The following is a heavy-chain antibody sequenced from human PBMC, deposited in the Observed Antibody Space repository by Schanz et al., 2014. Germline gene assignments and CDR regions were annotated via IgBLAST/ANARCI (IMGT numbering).Heavy chain of an antibody. CDR3: AQEPSHGGYDYYLDY. D-gene: IGHD5-12*01. CDR2: ISRSGSYI. CDR1: DFTFSSSK. V-gene: IGHV3-21*04. J-gene: IGHJ4*02. Sequence: EVQLVESGGGLVKPGGSLRLSCEASDFTFSSSKMNWVLQAPGKGLEWVSSISRSGSYIHYADSVKGRFTISRNNAKNTLHLIMNSLRADDTAVDYCAQEPSHGGYDYYLDYWGQGTLVTVSS.